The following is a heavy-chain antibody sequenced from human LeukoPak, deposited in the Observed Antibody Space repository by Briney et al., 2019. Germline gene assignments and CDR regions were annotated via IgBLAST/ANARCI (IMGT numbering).Heavy chain of an antibody. J-gene: IGHJ6*03. Sequence: ASVKVSCKASGYTFPSYDINWVRQATGQGLEWMGWMNPNSGNTGYAQKFQGRVTMTRNTSISTAYMELSSLRSEDTAVYYCARGHTEWLQYYYYYYMDVWGKGTTVTVSS. V-gene: IGHV1-8*01. CDR2: MNPNSGNT. CDR3: ARGHTEWLQYYYYYYMDV. CDR1: GYTFPSYD. D-gene: IGHD3-3*01.